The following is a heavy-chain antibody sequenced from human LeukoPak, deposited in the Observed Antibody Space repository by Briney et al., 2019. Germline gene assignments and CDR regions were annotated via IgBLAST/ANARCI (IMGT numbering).Heavy chain of an antibody. V-gene: IGHV1-46*01. CDR3: ARDASRYYDILTGPHRGNWFDP. Sequence: GASVKVSCKASGYTFTSYYMHWVRQAPGQGLEWMGIINPSGGSTSYAQKFQGRVTMTRDMSTSTVYMELSRLRSDDTAVYYCARDASRYYDILTGPHRGNWFDPWGQGTLVTVSS. CDR2: INPSGGST. J-gene: IGHJ5*02. D-gene: IGHD3-9*01. CDR1: GYTFTSYY.